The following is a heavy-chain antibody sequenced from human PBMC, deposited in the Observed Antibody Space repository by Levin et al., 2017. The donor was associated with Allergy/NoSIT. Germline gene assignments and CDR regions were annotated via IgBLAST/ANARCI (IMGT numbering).Heavy chain of an antibody. CDR2: IRGSDI. Sequence: GGSLILSCVASGFSLNDYELNWVRQAPGKGLEWVSYIRGSDIYYADSVKGRFTISSDNAKNSLYLQMNSVRAEDTAVYFCARGGTYLTNGFDYWGQGTLVTVSS. V-gene: IGHV3-48*03. D-gene: IGHD2-8*01. CDR3: ARGGTYLTNGFDY. J-gene: IGHJ4*02. CDR1: GFSLNDYE.